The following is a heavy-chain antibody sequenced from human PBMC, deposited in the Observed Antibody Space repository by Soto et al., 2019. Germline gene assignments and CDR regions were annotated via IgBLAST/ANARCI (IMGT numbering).Heavy chain of an antibody. Sequence: EVKLLEAGGALVQPGGSLRLSCEASGFTFIDHDMSWVRQAPGKGLEWVSSITVGGAQKDYGQSVKGRFTISRDNSNDPFFLQMDRLQVEDTAIYFCTRMPGGGWQRFFDYWGQGTVVTVSS. CDR3: TRMPGGGWQRFFDY. CDR1: GFTFIDHD. D-gene: IGHD5-12*01. J-gene: IGHJ4*02. V-gene: IGHV3-23*01. CDR2: ITVGGAQK.